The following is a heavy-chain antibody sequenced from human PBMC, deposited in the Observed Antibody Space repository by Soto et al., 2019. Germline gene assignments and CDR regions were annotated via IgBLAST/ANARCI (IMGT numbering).Heavy chain of an antibody. D-gene: IGHD2-15*01. CDR3: ARSPLGVAGLYYFDY. CDR1: GFSFSSYG. V-gene: IGHV3-33*01. CDR2: IWYDGSNK. J-gene: IGHJ4*02. Sequence: QVQLVASGGGVVQPGRSLRLSCAASGFSFSSYGMHWVRQAPGKGLEWVAVIWYDGSNKYYGDSVKGRFTIARDNSKDTRYLQMHSLRAEDTAVYYCARSPLGVAGLYYFDYCRQGTLITVSS.